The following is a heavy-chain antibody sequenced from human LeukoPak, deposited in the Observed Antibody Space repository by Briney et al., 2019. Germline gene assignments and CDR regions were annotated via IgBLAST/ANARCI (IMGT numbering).Heavy chain of an antibody. CDR3: ARHYGDFADYLQH. CDR1: GYTFSSFG. Sequence: ASVKVSCKASGYTFSSFGIIWVRQAPGQGLEWMGWINTYNGKTDYAQKLQGRVTMTTDTSTNTAYMELRSLRSDDTAVYYCARHYGDFADYLQHWGQGTLVTVSS. D-gene: IGHD4-17*01. V-gene: IGHV1-18*01. CDR2: INTYNGKT. J-gene: IGHJ1*01.